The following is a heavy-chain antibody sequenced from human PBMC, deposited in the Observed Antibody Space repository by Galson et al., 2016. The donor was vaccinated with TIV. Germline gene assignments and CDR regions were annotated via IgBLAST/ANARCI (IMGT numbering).Heavy chain of an antibody. CDR2: IIGMFGIA. Sequence: SVKVSCKASGSTFSSYAVSWVRQAPGQGLEWMGGIIGMFGIANYAQKFQGRVTITADESTSKAYMELFSLRSEVTAVYYCASGVDYNYQKAILNYWGQGTLVIVSS. J-gene: IGHJ4*02. D-gene: IGHD5-24*01. V-gene: IGHV1-69*13. CDR3: ASGVDYNYQKAILNY. CDR1: GSTFSSYA.